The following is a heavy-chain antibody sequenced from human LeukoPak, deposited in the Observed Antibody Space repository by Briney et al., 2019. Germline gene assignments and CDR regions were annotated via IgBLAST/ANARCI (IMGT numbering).Heavy chain of an antibody. Sequence: GGALRLSCAPSGFTFSRYWMIWVGQPPGKGLEWVASIKDDGRQKYYLDSVKGRFSVSRDNAKNSVYLQMDSLRAEDTALYYCARDASRGFDTWGQGTLATVSS. CDR1: GFTFSRYW. J-gene: IGHJ4*02. CDR3: ARDASRGFDT. CDR2: IKDDGRQK. V-gene: IGHV3-7*01. D-gene: IGHD5-24*01.